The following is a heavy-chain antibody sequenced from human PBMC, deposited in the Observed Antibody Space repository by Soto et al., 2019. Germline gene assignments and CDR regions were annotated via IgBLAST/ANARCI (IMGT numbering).Heavy chain of an antibody. CDR1: GGSISSGGHY. CDR3: ARDQGTEEYYGMDV. CDR2: IYYSGST. Sequence: KASETLSLTCTVSGGSISSGGHYWSWIRQHPGKGLEWIGYIYYSGSTYYNPSLKSRVTISVDTSKNQFSLKLSSVTAADTAVYYCARDQGTEEYYGMDVWGQGTTVTV. J-gene: IGHJ6*02. V-gene: IGHV4-31*03.